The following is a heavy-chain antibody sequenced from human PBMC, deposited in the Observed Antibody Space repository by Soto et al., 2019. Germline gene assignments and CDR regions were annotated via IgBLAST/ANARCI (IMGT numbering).Heavy chain of an antibody. CDR1: GFTLSSYW. CDR2: IKQDGSEK. CDR3: ARVGDRLRFLEWSYYYMDV. V-gene: IGHV3-7*01. J-gene: IGHJ6*03. Sequence: GGSLRLSCAASGFTLSSYWMSWVRQAPGKGLEWVANIKQDGSEKYYVDSVKGRFTISRDNAKNSLYLQMNSLRAEDTAVYYCARVGDRLRFLEWSYYYMDVWGKGTTVTVSS. D-gene: IGHD3-3*01.